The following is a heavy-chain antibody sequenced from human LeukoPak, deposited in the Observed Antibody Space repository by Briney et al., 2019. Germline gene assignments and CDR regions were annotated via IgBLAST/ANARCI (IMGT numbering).Heavy chain of an antibody. Sequence: ASVKVSCKASGYTFTSYYMHWVRQAPGQGLEWMGIINPSGDSTSYAQKFQGRVTMTRDTSTSTVYMELSSLRSEDTAVYYCAREWVMEQLKYYYYYYGMDVWGQGTTVTVSS. J-gene: IGHJ6*02. V-gene: IGHV1-46*01. D-gene: IGHD6-13*01. CDR3: AREWVMEQLKYYYYYYGMDV. CDR2: INPSGDST. CDR1: GYTFTSYY.